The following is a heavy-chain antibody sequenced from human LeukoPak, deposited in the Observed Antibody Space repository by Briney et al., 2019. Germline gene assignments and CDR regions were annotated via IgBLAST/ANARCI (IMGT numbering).Heavy chain of an antibody. CDR3: AKAGWELLIPDDY. V-gene: IGHV3-74*01. Sequence: PGGSLRLSCAASGFTFSSYWMHWFRQAPGKGLVWVSRINSDGSSTNYADSVKGRFTISRDNSKNTLYLQMNSLRAEDTAVYYCAKAGWELLIPDDYWGQGTLVTVSS. CDR1: GFTFSSYW. D-gene: IGHD1-26*01. J-gene: IGHJ4*02. CDR2: INSDGSST.